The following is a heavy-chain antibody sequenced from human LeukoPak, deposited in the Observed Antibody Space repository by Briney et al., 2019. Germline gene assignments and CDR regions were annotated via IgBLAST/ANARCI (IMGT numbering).Heavy chain of an antibody. D-gene: IGHD3-22*01. V-gene: IGHV3-30*18. CDR2: ISYDGSNK. CDR3: AKPQYYYDSREFDY. J-gene: IGHJ4*02. Sequence: GGSLRLSCAASGFTFSSYGMHWVRQAPGKGLEWVAVISYDGSNKYYADSVKGRFTISRDNSKNTLYLQMNSLRAEDTAVYYCAKPQYYYDSREFDYWGQGTLVTVSS. CDR1: GFTFSSYG.